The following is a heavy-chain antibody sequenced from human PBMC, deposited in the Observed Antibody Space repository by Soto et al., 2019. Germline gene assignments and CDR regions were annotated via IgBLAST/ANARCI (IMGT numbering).Heavy chain of an antibody. V-gene: IGHV4-31*11. Sequence: PSETLSLTCAVYGGSFSGYYLSWIRQHPGKGLEWIGYIYYSGSTYYNPSLKSRVTISVDTSKNQFSLKLSSVTAADTAVYYCARAAHYSSPFRWFDPWGQGTLVTVSS. D-gene: IGHD6-13*01. J-gene: IGHJ5*02. CDR3: ARAAHYSSPFRWFDP. CDR2: IYYSGST. CDR1: GGSFSGYY.